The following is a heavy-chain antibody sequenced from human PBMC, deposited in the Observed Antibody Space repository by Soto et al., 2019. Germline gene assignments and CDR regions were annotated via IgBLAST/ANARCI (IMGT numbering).Heavy chain of an antibody. D-gene: IGHD3-3*01. V-gene: IGHV3-30-3*01. CDR2: ISYDGSNK. CDR1: GFTFSSYA. CDR3: ARGYEWSPDY. J-gene: IGHJ4*02. Sequence: QVQLVESGGGVVQPGRSLRLSCAASGFTFSSYAMHWVRQAPGKGLEWVAVISYDGSNKYYADSVKGRFPISRDNSKNTLYMQMNSLRAADTAVYYCARGYEWSPDYWGQGTLVTVCS.